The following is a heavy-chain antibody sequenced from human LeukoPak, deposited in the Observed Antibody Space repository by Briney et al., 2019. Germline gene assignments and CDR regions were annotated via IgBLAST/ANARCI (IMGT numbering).Heavy chain of an antibody. V-gene: IGHV3-30-3*01. Sequence: PGGSLRLSCAASGFTFSSYAMHWVRQAPGKGLEWVAVISYDGSNKYYADSVKGRFTISRDNSKNTLYLQMNSLRAEDTAVYYCAKDISRITGTTFDYWGQGTLVTVSS. J-gene: IGHJ4*02. CDR2: ISYDGSNK. D-gene: IGHD1-7*01. CDR3: AKDISRITGTTFDY. CDR1: GFTFSSYA.